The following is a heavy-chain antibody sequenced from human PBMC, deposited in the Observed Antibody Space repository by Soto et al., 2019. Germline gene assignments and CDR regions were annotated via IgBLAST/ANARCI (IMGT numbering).Heavy chain of an antibody. J-gene: IGHJ3*02. D-gene: IGHD3-22*01. CDR3: AKDLHLSAYYYDSSGYDAFDI. CDR1: GFTFSSYA. CDR2: ISGSGGST. V-gene: IGHV3-23*01. Sequence: VQLLESGGGLVQPGGSLRLSCAASGFTFSSYAMSWVRQAPGKGLEWVSAISGSGGSTYYADSVKGRFTISRDNSKNTLYLQMNSLRAEDTAVYYCAKDLHLSAYYYDSSGYDAFDIWGQGTMVTVSS.